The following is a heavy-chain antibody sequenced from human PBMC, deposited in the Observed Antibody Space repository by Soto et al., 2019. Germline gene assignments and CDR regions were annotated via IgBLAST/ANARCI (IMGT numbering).Heavy chain of an antibody. CDR2: SAYDGSSK. CDR1: GITFSNYG. J-gene: IGHJ4*02. D-gene: IGHD1-1*01. V-gene: IGHV3-30*03. Sequence: QVQLVESGGGVVQPGKSLRLSCAASGITFSNYGMHWVRQAPGRGMEWLAVSAYDGSSKYYAESVRGRFTISRDNARNTVFLQMNSLRGEDTAVEYWARRGTAALGTSRNDHFDSWGQGALVTVSS. CDR3: ARRGTAALGTSRNDHFDS.